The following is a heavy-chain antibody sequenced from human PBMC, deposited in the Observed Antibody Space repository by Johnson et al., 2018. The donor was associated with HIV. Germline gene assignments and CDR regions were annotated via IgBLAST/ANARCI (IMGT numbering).Heavy chain of an antibody. CDR3: TTAIVIDAFDI. J-gene: IGHJ3*02. CDR2: IKRKIEGETT. V-gene: IGHV3-15*01. D-gene: IGHD3-16*02. Sequence: VESGGGVVRPGGSLRLSCAASGFTFSNVWMTWVRQAPGKGLEWVGRIKRKIEGETTDYAAPVKGRFTISRDDSKNTLYLQMNSLTTEDTAVYYCTTAIVIDAFDIWGQGTMVTVSS. CDR1: GFTFSNVW.